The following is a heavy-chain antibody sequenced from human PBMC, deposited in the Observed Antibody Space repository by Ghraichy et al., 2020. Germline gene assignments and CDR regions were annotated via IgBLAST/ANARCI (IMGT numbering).Heavy chain of an antibody. CDR1: GGTFSSYA. CDR3: ASRGAIFGVVIPTSGYFDY. CDR2: IIPILGIA. J-gene: IGHJ4*02. V-gene: IGHV1-69*04. D-gene: IGHD3-3*01. Sequence: SVKVSCKASGGTFSSYAISWVRQAPGQGLEWMGRIIPILGIANYAQKFQGRVTITADKSTSTAYMELSSLRSEDTAVYYCASRGAIFGVVIPTSGYFDYWGQGTLVTVSS.